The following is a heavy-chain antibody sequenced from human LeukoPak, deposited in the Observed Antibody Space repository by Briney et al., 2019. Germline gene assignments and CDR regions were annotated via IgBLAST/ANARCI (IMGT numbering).Heavy chain of an antibody. J-gene: IGHJ6*02. D-gene: IGHD4-17*01. V-gene: IGHV4-59*01. CDR3: AREDPQTTVPEGMDV. Sequence: PSQTLSLTSTVPAGSISHYYWSWIRQSPGKGLEWIGYIYYSGTTNYNPSLKSRVTISVDTSRNQFSLQLRSVTAADTAVYYCAREDPQTTVPEGMDVWGQGTTVIVSS. CDR1: AGSISHYY. CDR2: IYYSGTT.